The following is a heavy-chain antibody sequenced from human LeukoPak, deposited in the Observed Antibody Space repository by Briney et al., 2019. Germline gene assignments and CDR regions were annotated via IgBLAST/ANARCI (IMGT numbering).Heavy chain of an antibody. CDR3: AREGGPYRPLDY. CDR2: IYYSGST. V-gene: IGHV4-59*01. J-gene: IGHJ4*02. CDR1: GGSISNYY. Sequence: SETLSLTCTVSGGSISNYYWSWIRQPPGKGLEWIGYIYYSGSTNYNPSLKSRVTISVDTSKNQFSLNLSSVTAADTAVYYCAREGGPYRPLDYSGQGTLVTVAS.